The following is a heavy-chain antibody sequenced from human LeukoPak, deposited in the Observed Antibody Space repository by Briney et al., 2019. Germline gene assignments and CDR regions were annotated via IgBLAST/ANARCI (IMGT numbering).Heavy chain of an antibody. J-gene: IGHJ3*02. V-gene: IGHV4-38-2*01. CDR3: ARRQLYAFDI. CDR2: IYHSGST. CDR1: GYSISSGYY. Sequence: SKTLSLTCAVSGYSISSGYYWGWIRQPPGKGLEWIGSIYHSGSTYYNPSLKSRVTISVDTSKNQFSLKLSSVTAADTAVYYCARRQLYAFDIWGQGTMVTVSS. D-gene: IGHD6-19*01.